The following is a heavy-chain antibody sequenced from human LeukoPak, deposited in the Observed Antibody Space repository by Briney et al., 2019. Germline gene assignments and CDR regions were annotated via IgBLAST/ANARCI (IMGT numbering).Heavy chain of an antibody. V-gene: IGHV3-53*01. CDR1: GFTAITND. CDR2: LYSDGNT. J-gene: IGHJ4*02. CDR3: ARGVEPLAANTLAY. D-gene: IGHD1-14*01. Sequence: GSLRLSCAASGFTAITNDMTWVRQAPGKGLEWVSVLYSDGNTKYADSVQGRSTISRDNSKNTLYLEMNSLSPDDTAVYYCARGVEPLAANTLAYWGQGTLVTVSS.